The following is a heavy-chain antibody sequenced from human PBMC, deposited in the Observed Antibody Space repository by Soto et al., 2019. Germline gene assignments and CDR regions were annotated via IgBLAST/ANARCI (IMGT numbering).Heavy chain of an antibody. D-gene: IGHD3-3*01. CDR3: ARDLVRTILGVVIIGYYMDV. CDR1: GFTFSSYS. J-gene: IGHJ6*03. V-gene: IGHV3-21*01. CDR2: ISSSSSYI. Sequence: GGSLRLSCAASGFTFSSYSMNWVRQAPGKGLEWVSSISSSSSYIYYADSVKGRFTISRDNAKNSLYLQMNSLRAEDTAVYYCARDLVRTILGVVIIGYYMDVWGKGTTVTVSS.